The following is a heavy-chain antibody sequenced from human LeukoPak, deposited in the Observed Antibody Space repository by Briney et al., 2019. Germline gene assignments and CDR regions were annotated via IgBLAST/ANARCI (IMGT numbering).Heavy chain of an antibody. CDR1: GGSFSGYY. J-gene: IGHJ4*02. D-gene: IGHD1-26*01. V-gene: IGHV4-34*01. CDR3: ARYSGSYYRRYFDY. Sequence: SETLSLTCAVYGGSFSGYYWSWIRQPPGKALEWIGEINHSGSTNYNPSLKSRVTISVDTSKNQFSLKLSSVTAADTAVYYCARYSGSYYRRYFDYWGQGTLVTVSS. CDR2: INHSGST.